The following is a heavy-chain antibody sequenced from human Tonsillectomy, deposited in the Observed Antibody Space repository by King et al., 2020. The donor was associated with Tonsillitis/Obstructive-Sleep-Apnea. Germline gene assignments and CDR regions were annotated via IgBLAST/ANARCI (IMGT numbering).Heavy chain of an antibody. Sequence: VQLVESGGDLVQPGGSLRLSCTASGYTFSSYGMSWVRQAPGKGLEWVSDISASEKNRYYAESVKGRFTISRDNSKNTLYLQLNSLRAEDTGVYYCASYYEDVFDYWGQGTLVPVSS. CDR1: GYTFSSYG. CDR3: ASYYEDVFDY. J-gene: IGHJ4*02. D-gene: IGHD3-22*01. CDR2: ISASEKNR. V-gene: IGHV3-23*04.